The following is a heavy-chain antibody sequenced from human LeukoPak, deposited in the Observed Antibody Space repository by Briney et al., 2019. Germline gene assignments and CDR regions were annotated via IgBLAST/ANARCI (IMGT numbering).Heavy chain of an antibody. CDR1: GFTFSSYS. CDR2: ISSSSSTI. D-gene: IGHD3-16*01. Sequence: PGGSLRLSCAASGFTFSSYSMNWVRQAPGKGLEWVSYISSSSSTIYYADSVMGRFTTSRDNAKNSLYLQMNSLRAEDTAVYYCARESYRGGVRAFDIWGQGTMVTVSS. CDR3: ARESYRGGVRAFDI. J-gene: IGHJ3*02. V-gene: IGHV3-48*01.